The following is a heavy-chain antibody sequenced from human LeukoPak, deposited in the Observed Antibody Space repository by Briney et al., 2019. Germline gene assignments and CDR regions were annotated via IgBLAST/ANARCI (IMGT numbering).Heavy chain of an antibody. J-gene: IGHJ4*02. CDR3: ARQRYYDYFDY. Sequence: SETLSLTCTASGGSISSYDWSWIRQPPGKGLEWIAYIYYSGSTIYNPSLKSRVTIAVDTSKNQFSLKLSSANAADTALDYGARQRYYDYFDYWGQGTLVTVSS. D-gene: IGHD3-3*01. V-gene: IGHV4-59*08. CDR2: IYYSGST. CDR1: GGSISSYD.